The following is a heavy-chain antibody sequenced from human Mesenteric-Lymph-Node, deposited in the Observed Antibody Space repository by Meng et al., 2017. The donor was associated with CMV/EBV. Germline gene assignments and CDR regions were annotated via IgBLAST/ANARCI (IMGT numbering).Heavy chain of an antibody. CDR2: MYYSGST. J-gene: IGHJ6*02. CDR3: ARVDTYGYNYYYALDV. Sequence: SETLSLTCTVSGGSISSYPWSWFRQPPGKGLEWIGYMYYSGSTNYNPSLKSRVTISVDMSKNQFSLRLSSVTAADTAVYYCARVDTYGYNYYYALDVWGQGATVTVSS. V-gene: IGHV4-59*01. D-gene: IGHD5-18*01. CDR1: GGSISSYP.